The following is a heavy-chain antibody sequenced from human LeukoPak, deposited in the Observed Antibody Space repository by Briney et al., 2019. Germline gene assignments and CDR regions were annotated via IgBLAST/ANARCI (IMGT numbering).Heavy chain of an antibody. J-gene: IGHJ4*02. D-gene: IGHD3-16*01. CDR1: GFTVSNNY. CDR3: AGRRFLDASFDY. V-gene: IGHV3-66*02. CDR2: IYSGDNT. Sequence: GGSLRLSCAASGFTVSNNYMSWVRQAPGKGLEWVSVIYSGDNTYYVESVKGRFTISRDNSKNTLFLQMNLLRAEDTAVYYCAGRRFLDASFDYWGQGTLVTVSS.